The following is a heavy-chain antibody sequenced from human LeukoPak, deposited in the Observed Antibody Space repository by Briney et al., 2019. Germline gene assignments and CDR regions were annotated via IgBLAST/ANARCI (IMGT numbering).Heavy chain of an antibody. Sequence: SETLSLTCTVSGGSISSSSYYWGWIRQPPGKGLEWIGSIYYSGSTYYNPSLKSRVTISVDTSKNQFSLKLSSVTAADTAVYYCARPRDSSGYWFDPWGQGTRVTVSS. J-gene: IGHJ5*02. CDR2: IYYSGST. CDR3: ARPRDSSGYWFDP. V-gene: IGHV4-39*01. CDR1: GGSISSSSYY. D-gene: IGHD3-22*01.